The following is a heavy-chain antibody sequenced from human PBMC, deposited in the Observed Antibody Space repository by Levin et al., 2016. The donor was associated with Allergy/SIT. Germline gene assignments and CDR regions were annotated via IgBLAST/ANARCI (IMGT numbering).Heavy chain of an antibody. CDR2: INSDGSST. D-gene: IGHD6-19*01. J-gene: IGHJ6*02. V-gene: IGHV3-74*01. Sequence: VRQAPGKGLVWVSRINSDGSSTSYADSVKGRFTISRDNAKNTLYLQMNSLRAEDTAVYYCARDPADSSGWPNNYYGMDVWGQGTTVTVSS. CDR3: ARDPADSSGWPNNYYGMDV.